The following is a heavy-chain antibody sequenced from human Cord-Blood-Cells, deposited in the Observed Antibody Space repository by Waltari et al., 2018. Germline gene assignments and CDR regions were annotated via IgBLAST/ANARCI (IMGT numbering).Heavy chain of an antibody. CDR3: ARAEWELLPLNDACDI. D-gene: IGHD1-26*01. CDR2: INAGNGNT. V-gene: IGHV1-3*05. J-gene: IGHJ3*02. CDR1: GYTLTSYA. Sequence: QVQLVHSGAEENKPGASAQASCNPSGYTLTSYAMHRVCLSPGQRLEGMGWINAGNGNTKYSQKFQGRVTITRDTSASTAYMELSSLRSEDTAVYYCARAEWELLPLNDACDIWGQGTMVTVSS.